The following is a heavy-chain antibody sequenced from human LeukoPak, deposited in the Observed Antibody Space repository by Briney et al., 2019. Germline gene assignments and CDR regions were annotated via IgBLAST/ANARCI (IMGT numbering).Heavy chain of an antibody. V-gene: IGHV1-46*01. J-gene: IGHJ4*02. CDR1: GYTFTSYY. CDR3: ARDRTRTYDSSGYWASHDY. D-gene: IGHD3-22*01. Sequence: ASVKVSCKASGYTFTSYYMHWVRQAPGQGLEWMGIINLSGGSTSYAQKFQGRVTMTRDTSTSTVYMELSNLRSEDTAVYYCARDRTRTYDSSGYWASHDYWGQGTLVTVSS. CDR2: INLSGGST.